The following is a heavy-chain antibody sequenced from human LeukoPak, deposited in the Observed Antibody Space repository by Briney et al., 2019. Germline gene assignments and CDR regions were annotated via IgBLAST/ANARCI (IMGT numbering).Heavy chain of an antibody. Sequence: PGGSLRLSCAASGTTVTSIYIVWVRQPPGKGLEWVSSIYTGGSTYYADAVKGRSTISRDNSKNTVNLQMNSLRAEDTAVYYCARDQASSSSSPYWGQGTLGSVSS. D-gene: IGHD2-2*01. V-gene: IGHV3-66*01. CDR2: IYTGGST. CDR3: ARDQASSSSSPY. CDR1: GTTVTSIY. J-gene: IGHJ4*02.